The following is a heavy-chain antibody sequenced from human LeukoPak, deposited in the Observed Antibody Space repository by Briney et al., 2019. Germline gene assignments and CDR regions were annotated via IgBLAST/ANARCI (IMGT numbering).Heavy chain of an antibody. Sequence: SSETLSLTCTVSGGSISSSSYYWGWIRQPPGKGLEWIGSIYYSGSTYYNPSLKSRVTISVDTSKNQFSLKLSSVTAADTAVYYCARPGNDDYWGQGTLVTVSS. CDR1: GGSISSSSYY. D-gene: IGHD4-23*01. J-gene: IGHJ4*02. CDR2: IYYSGST. V-gene: IGHV4-39*01. CDR3: ARPGNDDY.